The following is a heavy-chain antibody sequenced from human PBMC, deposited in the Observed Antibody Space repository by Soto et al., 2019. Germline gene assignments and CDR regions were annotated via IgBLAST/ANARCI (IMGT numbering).Heavy chain of an antibody. Sequence: ASVKVSCKASGYVFTNYYIHWVRQAPGQGLEWMGIIKTAGGDTNYAQKFRGRVTMTRDTSTSTAYMELSSLRSEDTAVYYCASRGYDSSGYPNRRAFEIWGQGTMVTVSS. J-gene: IGHJ3*02. D-gene: IGHD3-22*01. CDR1: GYVFTNYY. CDR3: ASRGYDSSGYPNRRAFEI. V-gene: IGHV1-46*01. CDR2: IKTAGGDT.